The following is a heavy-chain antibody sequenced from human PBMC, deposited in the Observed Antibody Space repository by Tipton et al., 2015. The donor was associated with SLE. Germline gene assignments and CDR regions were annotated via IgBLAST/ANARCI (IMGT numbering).Heavy chain of an antibody. Sequence: TLSLTCSVSGVSISTSRYYWGWIRQSPGQGLEWVGSLYAGGSTYFHPSLKSRASISADASKNHFSLKLNSVTAADTAVYYCARHPQDIQYWSAWGQGTLVTVSS. D-gene: IGHD2/OR15-2a*01. J-gene: IGHJ4*02. CDR2: LYAGGST. V-gene: IGHV4-39*01. CDR1: GVSISTSRYY. CDR3: ARHPQDIQYWSA.